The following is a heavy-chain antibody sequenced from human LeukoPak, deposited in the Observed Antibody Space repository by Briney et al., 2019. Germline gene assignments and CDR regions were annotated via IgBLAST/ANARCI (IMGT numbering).Heavy chain of an antibody. CDR2: IYPGDSET. V-gene: IGHV5-51*01. J-gene: IGHJ4*02. CDR1: GYSFTSYW. D-gene: IGHD3-22*01. CDR3: ARHANYYDTSGYVTIFDY. Sequence: GESLKISCKGSGYSFTSYWIAWARQMPGKGPEWMGIIYPGDSETKYSPSFLGQVTISADKSITTAYLQWSSLKASDTAIYYCARHANYYDTSGYVTIFDYRGQGTLVTVSS.